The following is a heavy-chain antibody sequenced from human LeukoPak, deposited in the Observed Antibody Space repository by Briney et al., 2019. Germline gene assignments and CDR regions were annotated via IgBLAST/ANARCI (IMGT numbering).Heavy chain of an antibody. D-gene: IGHD3-22*01. J-gene: IGHJ4*02. CDR1: GYTFTSYY. CDR2: INPSGGST. CDR3: ARGRGLTNHYYDSSGYLDY. Sequence: ASVKVSCKASGYTFTSYYMHWVRQAPGQGLEWMGIINPSGGSTSYAQKFQGRVTMTRDTSTSTVYMELSSLRSEDTAVYYCARGRGLTNHYYDSSGYLDYWGQGTLVTVSS. V-gene: IGHV1-46*01.